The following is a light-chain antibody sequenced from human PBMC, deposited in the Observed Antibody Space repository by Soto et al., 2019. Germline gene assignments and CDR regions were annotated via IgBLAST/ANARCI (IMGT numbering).Light chain of an antibody. J-gene: IGLJ2*01. CDR2: DVS. V-gene: IGLV2-14*01. CDR3: SSYASTSTLVV. Sequence: QSALTQPASVSGSPGQSITISCTGTSSDVGGYSYVSWYQQHPGKAPKLIIYDVSTRPSGLSNRFSGSKSGNTASLTISGLQAEDEADYFCSSYASTSTLVVFGGGTQLTVL. CDR1: SSDVGGYSY.